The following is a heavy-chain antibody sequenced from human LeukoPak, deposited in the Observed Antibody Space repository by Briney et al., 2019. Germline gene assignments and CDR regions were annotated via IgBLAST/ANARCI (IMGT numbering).Heavy chain of an antibody. CDR3: ARRATTERGHSYGLDY. Sequence: GGSLRLSCAASGFTFSSYSMNWVRQAPGKGLEWVSSISTSRNYIYYADSVTGRFTISRDNAKNSLYLQMNSLRAEDTAVYHCARRATTERGHSYGLDYWGQGTLVTVSS. CDR2: ISTSRNYI. V-gene: IGHV3-21*01. J-gene: IGHJ4*02. D-gene: IGHD5-18*01. CDR1: GFTFSSYS.